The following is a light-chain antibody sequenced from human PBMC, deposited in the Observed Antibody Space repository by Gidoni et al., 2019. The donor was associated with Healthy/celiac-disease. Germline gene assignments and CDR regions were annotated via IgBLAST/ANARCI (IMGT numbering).Light chain of an antibody. CDR1: QSVSSN. CDR3: QQYNNWPPLT. V-gene: IGKV3-15*01. Sequence: EIVMTQSPATLSVSPGERATLSCRASQSVSSNLAWYQQKPGQAPRLLIYGASTRATGIPARFSGSGSGTEFTLTISSLQSEDFAVYYCQQYNNWPPLTFXGXTKVXIK. J-gene: IGKJ4*01. CDR2: GAS.